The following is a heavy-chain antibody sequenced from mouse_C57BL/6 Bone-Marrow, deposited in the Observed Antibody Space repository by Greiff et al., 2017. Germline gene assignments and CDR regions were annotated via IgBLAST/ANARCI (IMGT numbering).Heavy chain of an antibody. CDR2: IHPNSGST. D-gene: IGHD1-1*01. V-gene: IGHV1-64*01. CDR1: GYTFTSYW. CDR3: ARPYYYGTFMDY. Sequence: QVQLQQPGAELVKPGASVKLSCKASGYTFTSYWMHWVKQRPGLGLEWIGMIHPNSGSTNYNEKFKSKATLTVDKSSSTAYMQLSSLTSEDSAVYYCARPYYYGTFMDYWGQGTSVTVSA. J-gene: IGHJ4*01.